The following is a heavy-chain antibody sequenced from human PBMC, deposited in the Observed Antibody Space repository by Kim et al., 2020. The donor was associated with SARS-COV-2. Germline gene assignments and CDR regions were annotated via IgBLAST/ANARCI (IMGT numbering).Heavy chain of an antibody. D-gene: IGHD2-2*01. CDR1: GFSFSGYG. J-gene: IGHJ6*03. CDR3: AKDHVDQLLSGGYFFYYHMDV. Sequence: GGSLRLSCEASGFSFSGYGMHWVRQAPGKGLEWVAVISLDGSEKHYADSVKGRFTISRDNPKNTLYLQMNSLRPGDTGVYYCAKDHVDQLLSGGYFFYYHMDVWGKGITVTVSS. CDR2: ISLDGSEK. V-gene: IGHV3-30*18.